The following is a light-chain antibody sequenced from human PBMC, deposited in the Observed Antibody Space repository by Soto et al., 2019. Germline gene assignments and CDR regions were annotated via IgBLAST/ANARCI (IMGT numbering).Light chain of an antibody. J-gene: IGKJ5*01. V-gene: IGKV2-30*01. CDR1: DSLVYSDGNTY. CDR3: MQGTHWPLT. CDR2: KIS. Sequence: DVVMTQSPLSLPVTLGQPASISFSCTDSLVYSDGNTYLQWFQQRPGQSPRRLIYKISNRDSGVPDRFSGSGSGTDFTLQISRVEAEDVGVYYCMQGTHWPLTFGQGTRLEIK.